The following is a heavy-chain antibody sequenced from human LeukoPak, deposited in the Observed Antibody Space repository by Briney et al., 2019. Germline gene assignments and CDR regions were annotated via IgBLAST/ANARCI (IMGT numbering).Heavy chain of an antibody. V-gene: IGHV1-2*02. CDR2: INPNSGGT. CDR3: ARVLAAAGTLNFDY. CDR1: GYTFTSYG. J-gene: IGHJ4*02. Sequence: ASVKVSCKASGYTFTSYGISWVRQAPGQGLEWMGWINPNSGGTNYAQKFQSRVTMTRDTSISTAYMELSRLRSDDTAVYYCARVLAAAGTLNFDYWGQGTLVTVSS. D-gene: IGHD6-13*01.